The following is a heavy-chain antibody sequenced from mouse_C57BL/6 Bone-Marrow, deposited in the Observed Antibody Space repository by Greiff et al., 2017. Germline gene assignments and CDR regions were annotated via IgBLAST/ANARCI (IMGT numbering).Heavy chain of an antibody. D-gene: IGHD2-5*01. CDR3: ARGSNSYAMDY. J-gene: IGHJ4*01. CDR1: GFTFSDYG. V-gene: IGHV5-17*01. CDR2: ISSGSSTI. Sequence: EVQRVESGGGLVKPGGSLKLSCAASGFTFSDYGMHWVRQAPEKGLEWVAYISSGSSTIYYADTVKGRFTISRDNAKNTLFLQMTSLRSEDTAMYYCARGSNSYAMDYWGQGTSVTVSS.